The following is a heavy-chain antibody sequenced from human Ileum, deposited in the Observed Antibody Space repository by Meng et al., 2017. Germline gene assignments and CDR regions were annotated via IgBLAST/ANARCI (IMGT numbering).Heavy chain of an antibody. J-gene: IGHJ3*02. D-gene: IGHD5-18*01. CDR3: ARVDTPMVTFDDAFDI. CDR1: GYTFTTYA. CDR2: INTKTGNP. Sequence: ASVKVSCKASGYTFTTYAMNWVRQAPGQGLEWMGWINTKTGNPTYGQGFTGRFVFSLDTSASTAYLQISSLKAEDTAVYYCARVDTPMVTFDDAFDIWGQGTVVTVSS. V-gene: IGHV7-4-1*02.